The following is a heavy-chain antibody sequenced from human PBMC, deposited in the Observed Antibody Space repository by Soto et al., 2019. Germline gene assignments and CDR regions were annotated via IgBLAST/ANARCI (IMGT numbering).Heavy chain of an antibody. Sequence: SETLSLTCAVDAGSFSGYYWTWIRQPPGKGLEWIGEITHSGSTNYNPSRKRRITISVDTSKHQFSLKLHSLRAEDTAVYYCAKHDFSTLYNTGLDSWGQGTLVTVSS. D-gene: IGHD3-3*01. V-gene: IGHV4-34*10. J-gene: IGHJ4*02. CDR3: AKHDFSTLYNTGLDS. CDR1: AGSFSGYY. CDR2: ITHSGST.